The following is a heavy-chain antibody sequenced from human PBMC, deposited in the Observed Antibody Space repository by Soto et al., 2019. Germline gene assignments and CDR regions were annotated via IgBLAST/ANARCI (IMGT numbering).Heavy chain of an antibody. CDR1: GVTFSSYK. CDR2: ICCSGSTI. J-gene: IGHJ3*02. CDR3: ASDQGLGCRTKECCIVMSAFDX. V-gene: IGHV3-48*03. Sequence: GGSLGPSCAASGVTFSSYKMNWVRQAPGKGLEWISHICCSGSTIYYAYSVKGRFTISIDNANNSMYMKMNRLRDEDTAVYYCASDQGLGCRTKECCIVMSAFDXWGQVTIFTVS. D-gene: IGHD1-26*01.